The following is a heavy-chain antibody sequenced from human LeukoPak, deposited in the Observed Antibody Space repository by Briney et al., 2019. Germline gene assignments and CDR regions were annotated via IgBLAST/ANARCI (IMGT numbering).Heavy chain of an antibody. CDR1: GGSISSSSYY. J-gene: IGHJ4*02. CDR3: ARVYGVADY. Sequence: PSETLSLTCTVSGGSISSSSYYWGWIRQPPGKGLEWIGSIYYSGSTYYNPSLKSRVTISVDTSKNQFSLKLSSVTAADTAVYYCARVYGVADYWGQGTLVTVSS. V-gene: IGHV4-39*07. CDR2: IYYSGST. D-gene: IGHD4-17*01.